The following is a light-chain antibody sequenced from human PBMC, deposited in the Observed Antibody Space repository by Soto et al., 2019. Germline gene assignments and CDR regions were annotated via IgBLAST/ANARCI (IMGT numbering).Light chain of an antibody. CDR3: QPYNNRPQA. CDR2: GAS. CDR1: QSVSSN. J-gene: IGKJ1*01. Sequence: EIVMTQSPATLSVSPVERATLSCRASQSVSSNLAWYQQKPGQSPRLLIYGASTRATGIPARFSGSGSGTECTLAKSCLQSEDFAVHYLQPYNNRPQAFSPGTKVDIK. V-gene: IGKV3-15*01.